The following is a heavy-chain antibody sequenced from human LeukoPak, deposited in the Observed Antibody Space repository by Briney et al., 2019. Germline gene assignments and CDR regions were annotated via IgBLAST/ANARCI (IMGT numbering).Heavy chain of an antibody. CDR3: AKGLRTGVGPYRGYHYYMDV. Sequence: GGSLRLSCAASGFTFSSYSMNWVRQAPGKGLKWVATINDNGAGTYYADSVNGRFTVSRDNSYNTVSLQMNSLRDEDTGVYYCAKGLRTGVGPYRGYHYYMDVWGRGATVTVSS. CDR1: GFTFSSYS. J-gene: IGHJ6*03. CDR2: INDNGAGT. V-gene: IGHV3-23*01. D-gene: IGHD3-16*01.